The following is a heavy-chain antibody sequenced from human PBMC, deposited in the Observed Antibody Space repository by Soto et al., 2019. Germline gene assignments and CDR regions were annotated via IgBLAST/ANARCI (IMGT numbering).Heavy chain of an antibody. Sequence: QVQLVQSGAEVKKPGSSVKVSCKASGGTFSSYAISWVRQAPGQGLEWMGGIIPIFGTANYAQKFQGRVTITADESTSTANMELSSLRFEETVVYYCARVYCSSTSCYNWFDPWGEGTLVTVST. CDR1: GGTFSSYA. V-gene: IGHV1-69*01. J-gene: IGHJ5*02. CDR2: IIPIFGTA. CDR3: ARVYCSSTSCYNWFDP. D-gene: IGHD2-2*01.